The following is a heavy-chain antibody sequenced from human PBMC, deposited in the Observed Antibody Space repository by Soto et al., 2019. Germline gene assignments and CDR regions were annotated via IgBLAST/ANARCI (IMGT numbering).Heavy chain of an antibody. Sequence: VGSLRLSCATSGFTFNSNGMHWVRQAPGKGLEWVAIIWYDGSNKYYADSVRGRFTVSRDSSKNTVYLQMNSLGAEDTAVYYCARERWPRLEAFDYWGQGTLVNVSS. J-gene: IGHJ4*02. CDR3: ARERWPRLEAFDY. CDR1: GFTFNSNG. V-gene: IGHV3-33*01. D-gene: IGHD5-12*01. CDR2: IWYDGSNK.